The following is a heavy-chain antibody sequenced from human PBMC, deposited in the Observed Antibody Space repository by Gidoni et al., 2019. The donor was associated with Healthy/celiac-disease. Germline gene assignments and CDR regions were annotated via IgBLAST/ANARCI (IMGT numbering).Heavy chain of an antibody. V-gene: IGHV3-15*01. D-gene: IGHD2-15*01. CDR1: GFTFSNAW. CDR3: TTSYCSGGSCVY. Sequence: EVQLVESGGGLVKPGGSLRLSCAASGFTFSNAWMSWVRQAPGKGLEWVGRIKSKTDGGTTDYAAPVKGRFTISRDDSKNTLYLQMNSLKTEDTAVYYCTTSYCSGGSCVYWGQGTLVTVSS. J-gene: IGHJ4*02. CDR2: IKSKTDGGTT.